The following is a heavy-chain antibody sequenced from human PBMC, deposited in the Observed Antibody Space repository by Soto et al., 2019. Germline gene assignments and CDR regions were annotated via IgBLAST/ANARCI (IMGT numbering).Heavy chain of an antibody. CDR2: ISDDGSNK. J-gene: IGHJ6*02. Sequence: GGSLRLSCAASGFTFSNYGMHWVRQAPGKGLEWVAFISDDGSNKYYADSMKDRFTMSRDNSKSTLYLQMSSLRVEDTAVYYCTKRRNVLRFLEWSSGMEVWGQGTTVTVSS. V-gene: IGHV3-30*18. CDR3: TKRRNVLRFLEWSSGMEV. CDR1: GFTFSNYG. D-gene: IGHD3-3*01.